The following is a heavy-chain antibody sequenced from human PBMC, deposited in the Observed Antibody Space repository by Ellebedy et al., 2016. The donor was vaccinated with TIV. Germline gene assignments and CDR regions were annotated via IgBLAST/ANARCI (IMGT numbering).Heavy chain of an antibody. CDR2: IFYSGST. J-gene: IGHJ4*02. D-gene: IGHD1-26*01. CDR1: GGSIGSSKFY. CDR3: AREGFIGSNSSSIYYFDN. V-gene: IGHV4-39*07. Sequence: SETLSLTCTVSGGSIGSSKFYWGWIRQPPGQGLEWIGSIFYSGSTYYNPSLERRLTISLDTSKNRFSLKLSSVTAADTAIYYLAREGFIGSNSSSIYYFDNWGQGTLVTVSS.